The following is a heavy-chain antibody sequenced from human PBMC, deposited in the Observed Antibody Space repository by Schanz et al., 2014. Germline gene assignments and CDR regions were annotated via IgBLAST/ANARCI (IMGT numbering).Heavy chain of an antibody. Sequence: EVQLVESGGGLVQPGGSLRLSCGSSGFTFSPYWMHWVRQAPGKGLVWVSIISGSGGNTYYADAVRGRFTISRDNSKNTVYIQMNSLRAEDTAVYYCARGGPADYFDDWGQGTLVTVAS. CDR3: ARGGPADYFDD. J-gene: IGHJ4*02. CDR1: GFTFSPYW. V-gene: IGHV3-74*01. CDR2: ISGSGGNT.